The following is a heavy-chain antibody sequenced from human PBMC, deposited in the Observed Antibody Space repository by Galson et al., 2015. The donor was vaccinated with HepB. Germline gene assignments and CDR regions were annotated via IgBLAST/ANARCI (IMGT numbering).Heavy chain of an antibody. CDR3: ARLSRTDFWSANDAFDI. Sequence: SVKVSCKASGYTFTSYGISWVRQAPGQGLEWMGWISAYNGNTNYAQKLQGRVTMTTDTSTSTAYMELRSLRSDDTAVYYCARLSRTDFWSANDAFDIWGQGTMVTVSS. V-gene: IGHV1-18*01. CDR1: GYTFTSYG. D-gene: IGHD3-3*01. CDR2: ISAYNGNT. J-gene: IGHJ3*02.